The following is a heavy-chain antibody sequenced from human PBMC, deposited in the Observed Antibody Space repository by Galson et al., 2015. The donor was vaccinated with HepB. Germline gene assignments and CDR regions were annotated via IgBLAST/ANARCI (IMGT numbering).Heavy chain of an antibody. CDR2: MNPNSGNT. J-gene: IGHJ6*02. D-gene: IGHD3-3*01. CDR3: ARARTYDFWSGYYFSYYGMDV. CDR1: GYTFTSYD. V-gene: IGHV1-8*01. Sequence: SVKVSCKASGYTFTSYDINWVRQATGQGLEWMGWMNPNSGNTGYAQKFQGRVTMTRNTSISTAYMELSSLRSEDTAVYYCARARTYDFWSGYYFSYYGMDVWGQGTTVTVSS.